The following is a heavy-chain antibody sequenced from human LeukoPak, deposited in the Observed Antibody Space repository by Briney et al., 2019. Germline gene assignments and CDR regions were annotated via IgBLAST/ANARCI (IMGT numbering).Heavy chain of an antibody. J-gene: IGHJ4*02. CDR3: VRDPDALDF. V-gene: IGHV3-48*02. Sequence: GGSLRLSCTASVFTFSDYTMNWVRQAPGKGLAWVSSISSTSSTIYYADSVRGRFTISRDNAKNSLYLQMNSLRDEDTAVYYCVRDPDALDFWGQGTPVTVSS. CDR1: VFTFSDYT. CDR2: ISSTSSTI.